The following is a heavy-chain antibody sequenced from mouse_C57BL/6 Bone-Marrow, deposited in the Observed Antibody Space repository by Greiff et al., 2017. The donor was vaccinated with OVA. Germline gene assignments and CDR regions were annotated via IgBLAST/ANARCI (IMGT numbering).Heavy chain of an antibody. CDR2: IHPNSGST. V-gene: IGHV1-64*01. J-gene: IGHJ1*03. CDR1: GYTFTSYW. D-gene: IGHD2-5*01. CDR3: ARGGFYYSNYVGWYFDV. Sequence: QVQLQQPGAELVKPGASVKLSCKTSGYTFTSYWMHWVKQRPGQGLEWIGMIHPNSGSTNYNEKFKSKDTLTVDKSSSTAYMQLSSRTSEDSAVYYCARGGFYYSNYVGWYFDVWGTGTTVTVSS.